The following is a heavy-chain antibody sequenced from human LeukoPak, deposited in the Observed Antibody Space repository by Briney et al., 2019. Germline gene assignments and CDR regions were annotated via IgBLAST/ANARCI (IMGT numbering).Heavy chain of an antibody. Sequence: SETLSLTCSVSGGSISSDNYYWTWIRQPAGKGLEWIGRFHTGGSANYNPSLKSRVTISVDTSKNQFSLRLNSVTAADTAIYYCAREEYYDDSGYYFRYFDSWGQGTLVTVSS. CDR2: FHTGGSA. CDR3: AREEYYDDSGYYFRYFDS. J-gene: IGHJ4*02. V-gene: IGHV4-61*02. D-gene: IGHD3-22*01. CDR1: GGSISSDNYY.